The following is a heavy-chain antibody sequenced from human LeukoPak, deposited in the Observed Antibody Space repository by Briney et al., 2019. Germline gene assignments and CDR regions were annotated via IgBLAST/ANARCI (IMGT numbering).Heavy chain of an antibody. Sequence: GGSLRLSCAASGFTFSSYEMNWVRQAPGKGLEWVSYISSSGSTIYYADSVKGRFTISRDNAKNSLYLQMNSLRAEDTAVYYCARERYYYASRGVDYWGQGTLVTVSS. CDR3: ARERYYYASRGVDY. CDR1: GFTFSSYE. CDR2: ISSSGSTI. J-gene: IGHJ4*02. D-gene: IGHD3-10*01. V-gene: IGHV3-48*03.